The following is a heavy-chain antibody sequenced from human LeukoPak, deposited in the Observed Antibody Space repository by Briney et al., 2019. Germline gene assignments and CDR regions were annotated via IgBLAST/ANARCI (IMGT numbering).Heavy chain of an antibody. J-gene: IGHJ4*02. Sequence: SQTLSLTCAVSGDSVSSNSAAWNWIRQSPSRGLEWLGRTYYRSKWYNDYAVSVKSRITINPDTSKNQFSLQLNSVTPEDTAVYYCAKQGGGFGELAPFDYWGQGALVTVSS. D-gene: IGHD3-10*01. CDR2: TYYRSKWYN. V-gene: IGHV6-1*01. CDR3: AKQGGGFGELAPFDY. CDR1: GDSVSSNSAA.